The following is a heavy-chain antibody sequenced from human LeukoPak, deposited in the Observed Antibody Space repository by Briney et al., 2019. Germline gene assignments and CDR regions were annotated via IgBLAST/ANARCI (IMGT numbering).Heavy chain of an antibody. CDR2: IYYSGST. J-gene: IGHJ4*02. CDR3: ARSFNGVDTAMNY. D-gene: IGHD5-18*01. Sequence: KASETLSLTCTVSGGSFSSYYWSWIRQPPGKGLEWIGYIYYSGSTNYNPSLKSRVTISVDTSKNQFSLKLSSVTAADTAVYYCARSFNGVDTAMNYWGQGTLVTVSS. V-gene: IGHV4-59*01. CDR1: GGSFSSYY.